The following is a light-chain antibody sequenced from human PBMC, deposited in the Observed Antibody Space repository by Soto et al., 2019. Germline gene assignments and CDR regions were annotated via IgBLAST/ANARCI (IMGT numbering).Light chain of an antibody. CDR2: DAS. J-gene: IGKJ4*01. V-gene: IGKV3-11*01. Sequence: EIVLTQSPATLSLSPWERATLSCRASQSVSSDLAWYQQKPGQAPRLLIYDASNRATGIPARFSGSGSGTDFTLTISSLEPEDFAVYYCQQRSNWLLTFGGGTKVEIK. CDR3: QQRSNWLLT. CDR1: QSVSSD.